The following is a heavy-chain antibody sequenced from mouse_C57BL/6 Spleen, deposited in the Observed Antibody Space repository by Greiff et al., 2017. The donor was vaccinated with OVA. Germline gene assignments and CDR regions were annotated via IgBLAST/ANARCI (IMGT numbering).Heavy chain of an antibody. CDR1: GFTFSSYA. D-gene: IGHD4-1*01. J-gene: IGHJ4*01. Sequence: EVQVVESGGGLVKPGGSLKLSCAASGFTFSSYAMSWVRQTPEKRLEWVATISDGGSYTYYPDNVKGRFTISRDNAKNNLYLQMSHLKSEDTAMYYCARDRGSWAMDYWGKGTSVTVAS. V-gene: IGHV5-4*01. CDR2: ISDGGSYT. CDR3: ARDRGSWAMDY.